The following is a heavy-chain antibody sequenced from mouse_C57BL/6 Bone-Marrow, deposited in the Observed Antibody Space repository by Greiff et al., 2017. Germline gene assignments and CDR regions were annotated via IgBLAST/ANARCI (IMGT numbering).Heavy chain of an antibody. D-gene: IGHD1-1*01. CDR1: GFPITSGYY. CDR3: AGDGDYYGSSLFAY. V-gene: IGHV12-3*01. CDR2: ITHSGET. Sequence: VKLQESGPGLVKPSQSLFLTCSITGFPITSGYYWIWIRQSPGKPLEWMGYITHSGETFYNPSLPSPISITRETSKNQFFLQLNSVTTEDTAMYYCAGDGDYYGSSLFAYWGQGTLVTVSA. J-gene: IGHJ3*01.